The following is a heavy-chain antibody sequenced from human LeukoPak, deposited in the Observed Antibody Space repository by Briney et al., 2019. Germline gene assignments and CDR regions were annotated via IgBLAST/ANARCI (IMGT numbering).Heavy chain of an antibody. CDR3: AVWAFDYYGSGSYWPEPHDYYYYGMDV. V-gene: IGHV1-18*04. Sequence: ASVKVSCKASGYTFTSYGISWVRQAPGQGLEWMGWISAYNGNTNYAQKLQGRVTMTTDTSTSTAYMELRSLRSEDTAVYYCAVWAFDYYGSGSYWPEPHDYYYYGMDVWGKGTTVTVSS. CDR2: ISAYNGNT. J-gene: IGHJ6*04. CDR1: GYTFTSYG. D-gene: IGHD3-10*01.